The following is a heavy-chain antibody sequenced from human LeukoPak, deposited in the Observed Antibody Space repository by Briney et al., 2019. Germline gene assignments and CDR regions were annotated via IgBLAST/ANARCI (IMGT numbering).Heavy chain of an antibody. D-gene: IGHD3-9*01. CDR1: GFTFSSYG. V-gene: IGHV3-23*01. CDR3: AKDRVYDILTGYYTGYWFDP. CDR2: ISGSGGST. J-gene: IGHJ5*02. Sequence: GGSLRLSCAASGFTFSSYGMSWVRQAPGKGLEWVSAISGSGGSTYYADSVKGRFTISRDNSKNTLYLQMNSLRAEDTAVYYCAKDRVYDILTGYYTGYWFDPWGQGTLVTVSS.